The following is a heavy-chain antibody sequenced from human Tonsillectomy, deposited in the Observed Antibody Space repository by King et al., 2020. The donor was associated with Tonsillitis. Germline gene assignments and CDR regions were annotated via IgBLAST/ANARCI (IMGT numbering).Heavy chain of an antibody. J-gene: IGHJ3*02. Sequence: VQLVESGGGLIQPGGSLRLSCAASGFTLSSNYMSWVRQAPGKGLEWVSVIYSGGTTDYADSVKGRFTISRDNSKNTGYLQMNNLRVEDTAVYYCAREKGFKDAFDMWGQGTMVTVSS. CDR2: IYSGGTT. CDR1: GFTLSSNY. CDR3: AREKGFKDAFDM. V-gene: IGHV3-53*01.